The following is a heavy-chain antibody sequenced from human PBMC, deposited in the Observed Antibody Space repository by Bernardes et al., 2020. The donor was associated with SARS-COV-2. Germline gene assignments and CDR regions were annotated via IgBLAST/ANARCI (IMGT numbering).Heavy chain of an antibody. CDR1: GDSISGYY. CDR3: AREPPFSGWFVY. CDR2: IHENGNT. D-gene: IGHD6-25*01. Sequence: SETLSLTCTVSGDSISGYYWSWIRQSPGKGLEWIAYIHENGNTNYNPSLRGRVTISLDTSNNHFSLTLTSVTAADTAVYYCAREPPFSGWFVYWGPGTLVTVSS. V-gene: IGHV4-59*01. J-gene: IGHJ4*02.